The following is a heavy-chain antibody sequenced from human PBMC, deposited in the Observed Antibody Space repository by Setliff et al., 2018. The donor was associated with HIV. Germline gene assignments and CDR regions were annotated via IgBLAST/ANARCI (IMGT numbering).Heavy chain of an antibody. CDR2: INIDDTT. J-gene: IGHJ3*02. V-gene: IGHV3-53*05. CDR3: STSSRGWGPDGFDI. Sequence: GGSLRLSCVASAFTVSGKWMGWVRQAPGKGLEWVSVINIDDTTYYGDSVKGRFSISRDNSKNTLTLQMNSLSAEDTALYYCSTSSRGWGPDGFDIWGQGAMVTVSS. D-gene: IGHD2-2*01. CDR1: AFTVSGKW.